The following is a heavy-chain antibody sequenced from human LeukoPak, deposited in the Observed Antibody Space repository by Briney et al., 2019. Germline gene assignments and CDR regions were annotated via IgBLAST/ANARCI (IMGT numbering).Heavy chain of an antibody. CDR2: ISNDGSIK. J-gene: IGHJ4*02. Sequence: GGSLRLSCAASGFTFSSYSMHWVRQAPGKGLEWVAVISNDGSIKYYADSVKGRFTISRDNAKNSLYLQMNSLRAEDTAVYYCAGGHYGGPPAYWGQGTLVTVSS. V-gene: IGHV3-30-3*01. CDR3: AGGHYGGPPAY. CDR1: GFTFSSYS. D-gene: IGHD2-21*01.